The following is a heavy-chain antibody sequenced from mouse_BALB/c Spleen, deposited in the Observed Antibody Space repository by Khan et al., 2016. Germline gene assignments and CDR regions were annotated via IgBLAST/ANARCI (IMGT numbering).Heavy chain of an antibody. Sequence: EVQLQESGPSLVKPSQTLSLTCSVTGDSITSGYWNWIRKFPGNKFEYMGYISYSGSTYYNPSLTRRISITRDTCTKQYYLKLNSGTTESTTTYYCARSPRRDAMYYWGQGTSVPGSS. CDR3: ARSPRRDAMYY. J-gene: IGHJ4*01. V-gene: IGHV3-8*02. CDR1: GDSITSGY. CDR2: ISYSGST.